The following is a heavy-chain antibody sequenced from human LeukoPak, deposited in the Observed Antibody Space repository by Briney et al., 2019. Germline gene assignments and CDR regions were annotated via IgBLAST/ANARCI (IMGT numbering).Heavy chain of an antibody. CDR3: ATGGRYYYDQ. V-gene: IGHV3-33*01. CDR2: AYDDASNQ. J-gene: IGHJ4*02. D-gene: IGHD3-22*01. Sequence: PGTSLRLSCAASGFNFRSQGMHWVRQAPGKGLGWVAVAYDDASNQYYADSAKGRFTVSKDNSKNTLYIQMNSLRAEDTAVYYCATGGRYYYDQWGQGTLVTVSS. CDR1: GFNFRSQG.